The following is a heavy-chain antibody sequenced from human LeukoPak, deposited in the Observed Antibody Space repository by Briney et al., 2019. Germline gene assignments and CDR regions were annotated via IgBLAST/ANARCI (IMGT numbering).Heavy chain of an antibody. D-gene: IGHD3-22*01. V-gene: IGHV4-59*12. Sequence: SETLSLTCAVSGASFSSYYWSWIRQPPGKGLEWIGYISYSGSTNYNPSLKSRVTISVETPKNQFSLRLSSVTAADTAVYYCARRYYYDSSGYEDDAFDIWGQGTMVTVSS. CDR3: ARRYYYDSSGYEDDAFDI. CDR1: GASFSSYY. J-gene: IGHJ3*02. CDR2: ISYSGST.